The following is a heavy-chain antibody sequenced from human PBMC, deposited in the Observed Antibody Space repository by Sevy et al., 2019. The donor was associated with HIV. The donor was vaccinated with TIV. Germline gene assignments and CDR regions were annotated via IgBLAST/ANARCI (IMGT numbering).Heavy chain of an antibody. CDR3: ARAYSEYYYGMDV. Sequence: SETLSLTCTVSGDSISGYYWSWIRQPPGKGLEWIGYFYYSRSTKYNPSLKSRVTISVDTSKNQVSLKVSSVTTADTAVYYCARAYSEYYYGMDVWGQGTTVTVSS. J-gene: IGHJ6*02. D-gene: IGHD4-4*01. V-gene: IGHV4-59*01. CDR2: FYYSRST. CDR1: GDSISGYY.